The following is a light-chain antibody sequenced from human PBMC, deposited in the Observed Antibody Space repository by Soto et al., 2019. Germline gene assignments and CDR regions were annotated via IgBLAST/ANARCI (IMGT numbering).Light chain of an antibody. CDR3: MQALQAPLT. V-gene: IGKV2-28*01. Sequence: DIVVTQSPLSLPVTPGEPASISCRSSQSLLHSNGYNYLDWYLQKPGQSPQLLIYLGSNRASGVPDGFSGSGSGTDFTLKISRVEAEDVGLYYCMQALQAPLTFGQGTKVDIK. CDR2: LGS. J-gene: IGKJ1*01. CDR1: QSLLHSNGYNY.